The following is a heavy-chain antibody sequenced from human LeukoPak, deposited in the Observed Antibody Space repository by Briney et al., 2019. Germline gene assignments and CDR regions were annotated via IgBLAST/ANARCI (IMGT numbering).Heavy chain of an antibody. CDR3: ARAIFGLVIGYYYYGMDV. Sequence: ASVKVSCKASGYTLTSYCMHWVRQAPGQGLEWMGIINPSGGSTSYAQKFQGRVTMTRDTSTSTVYMELSSLRSEDTAVYYCARAIFGLVIGYYYYGMDVWGQGTTVTVSS. D-gene: IGHD3/OR15-3a*01. CDR1: GYTLTSYC. V-gene: IGHV1-46*01. J-gene: IGHJ6*02. CDR2: INPSGGST.